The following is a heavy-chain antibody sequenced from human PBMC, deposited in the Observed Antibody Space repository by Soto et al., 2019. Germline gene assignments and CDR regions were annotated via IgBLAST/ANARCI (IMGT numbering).Heavy chain of an antibody. V-gene: IGHV3-33*01. CDR3: AIVYYYYCSGYPPPPQGY. CDR1: GLTFSSYV. Sequence: GGSLRLSCAAYGLTFSSYVMHWVRQAPGKGLEWVAVIWYDGSNKYYADSVKGRFTISRDNSKNTLYLQMNSLRAEDTAVYYCAIVYYYYCSGYPPPPQGYSAQGTLVPGSS. CDR2: IWYDGSNK. D-gene: IGHD3-22*01. J-gene: IGHJ4*02.